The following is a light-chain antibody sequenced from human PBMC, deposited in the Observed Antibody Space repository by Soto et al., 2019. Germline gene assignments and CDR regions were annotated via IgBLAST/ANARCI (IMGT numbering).Light chain of an antibody. V-gene: IGKV1-5*03. CDR1: QSISSW. CDR3: QQYNSYSWT. J-gene: IGKJ1*01. CDR2: KAS. Sequence: DIQMTQSPSTLSASVGDRVTITCRASQSISSWLAWYQQKPGKAPKLLIYKASSLESGVPSRFSGSGSGTEFTLTISSLQPGDFATYSCQQYNSYSWTFGQGTEVEIK.